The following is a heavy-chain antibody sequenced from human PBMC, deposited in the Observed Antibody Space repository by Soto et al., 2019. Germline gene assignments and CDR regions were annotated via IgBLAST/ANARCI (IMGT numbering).Heavy chain of an antibody. Sequence: QVQLQESGPGLVKPSETLSLTCTVSGGSISSYYWSWIRQPPGKGLEWIGYIYYSGSTNYNPSLKSRVTISVDTSKNQFSLKLSSVTAADTAVYYCARLFPYYDFWSGLADAFDIWGQGTMVTVSS. CDR3: ARLFPYYDFWSGLADAFDI. V-gene: IGHV4-59*08. CDR1: GGSISSYY. J-gene: IGHJ3*02. CDR2: IYYSGST. D-gene: IGHD3-3*01.